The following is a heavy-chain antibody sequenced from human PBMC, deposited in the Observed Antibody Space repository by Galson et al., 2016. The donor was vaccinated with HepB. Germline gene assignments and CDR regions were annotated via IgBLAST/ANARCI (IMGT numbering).Heavy chain of an antibody. CDR3: ARVKGSAQDY. J-gene: IGHJ4*02. CDR1: GGFIASGGYS. CDR2: IYYSGSA. Sequence: TLSLTCAVSGGFIASGGYSWSWIRQPPGKGLEWIGYIYYSGSAFYNPSLKSRVTISVDLSENHFSLRLTSVSVADTAMYYCARVKGSAQDYWGQGTLVIVSS. D-gene: IGHD3-10*01. V-gene: IGHV4-30-2*01.